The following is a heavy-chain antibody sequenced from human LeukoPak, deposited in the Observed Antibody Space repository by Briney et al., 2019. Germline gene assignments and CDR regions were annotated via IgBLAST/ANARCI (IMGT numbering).Heavy chain of an antibody. D-gene: IGHD5-12*01. J-gene: IGHJ4*03. CDR3: AYDCESGYDVTYNFDD. Sequence: GGALRLSCAAPGFTFSSCAMSWVRQAPGKGLEWVSAISGSGGSTYYADSVKGRFTISRDNSKNTLYLQMNMLRADERAVYYCAYDCESGYDVTYNFDDWGQGTLVTIAS. V-gene: IGHV3-23*01. CDR2: ISGSGGST. CDR1: GFTFSSCA.